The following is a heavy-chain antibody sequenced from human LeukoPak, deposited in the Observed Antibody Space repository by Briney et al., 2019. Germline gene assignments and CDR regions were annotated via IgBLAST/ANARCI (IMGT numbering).Heavy chain of an antibody. CDR1: GFTVSSNY. Sequence: GGSLRLSCAASGFTVSSNYMSWVRQAPGKGLEWVSVIYSGGSTYYADSVKDRFTISRDNSKNTLYLQMNSLRAEDTAVYYCARDKANTYGMDVWGQGTTVTVSS. V-gene: IGHV3-53*01. CDR3: ARDKANTYGMDV. J-gene: IGHJ6*02. CDR2: IYSGGST.